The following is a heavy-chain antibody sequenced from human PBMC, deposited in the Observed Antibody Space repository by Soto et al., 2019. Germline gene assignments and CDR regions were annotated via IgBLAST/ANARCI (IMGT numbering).Heavy chain of an antibody. V-gene: IGHV4-59*01. Sequence: SETLSLTCTVSGGSIISYYWSWIRQPPGKGLEWIGYIYYSGSTNYNPSLKSRVTISVDTSKNQFSLKLSSVTAADTAVYYCARDGFRRGVNWFDPWGQGTLVTVSS. D-gene: IGHD3-10*01. CDR1: GGSIISYY. CDR3: ARDGFRRGVNWFDP. J-gene: IGHJ5*02. CDR2: IYYSGST.